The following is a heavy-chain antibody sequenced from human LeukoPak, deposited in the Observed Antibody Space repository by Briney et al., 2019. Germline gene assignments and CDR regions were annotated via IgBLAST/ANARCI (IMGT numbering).Heavy chain of an antibody. CDR3: ARLAAPRYDFWSGYHLHH. D-gene: IGHD3-3*01. CDR2: IYDSGST. J-gene: IGHJ5*02. Sequence: SETLSLTCTVSGVSISSSTYYWGWIRQPPGKGLEWIGSIYDSGSTYYNPSLKSRITISVDTSENQFSLKLSSVTAADTAVYYCARLAAPRYDFWSGYHLHHWGQGTLVTVSS. V-gene: IGHV4-39*01. CDR1: GVSISSSTYY.